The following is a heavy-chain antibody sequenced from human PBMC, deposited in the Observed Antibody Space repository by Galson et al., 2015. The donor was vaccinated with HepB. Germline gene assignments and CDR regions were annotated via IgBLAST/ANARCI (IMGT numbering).Heavy chain of an antibody. CDR3: TRGITNYWYFDL. D-gene: IGHD3-16*01. V-gene: IGHV3-48*02. CDR1: TFIFSTYS. Sequence: SLRLSCAASTFIFSTYSMNWVRQAPGKGLEWISYIHGGGNSMFYADSVKGRFTISRDNARNSLYLQMNSLRDEDTAVYYCTRGITNYWYFDLWGRGTLVSVSS. CDR2: IHGGGNSM. J-gene: IGHJ2*01.